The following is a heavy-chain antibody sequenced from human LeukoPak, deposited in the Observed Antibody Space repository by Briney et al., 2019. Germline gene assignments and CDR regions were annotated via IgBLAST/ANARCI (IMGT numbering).Heavy chain of an antibody. D-gene: IGHD3-16*02. V-gene: IGHV1-2*02. J-gene: IGHJ4*02. CDR2: INPNSGGT. CDR3: ARGSRIMITFGGVIGYFDY. CDR1: VYTFTGYY. Sequence: ASVKVSCKASVYTFTGYYMHWVRQAPGQGLEWVGWINPNSGGTNYAQKFQGRVTMTRDTSISTAYMELSRLRSDDTAVYYCARGSRIMITFGGVIGYFDYWGQGTLVTVSS.